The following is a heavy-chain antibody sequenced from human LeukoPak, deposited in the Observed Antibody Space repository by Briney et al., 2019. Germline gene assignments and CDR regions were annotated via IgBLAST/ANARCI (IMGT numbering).Heavy chain of an antibody. V-gene: IGHV4-38-2*02. J-gene: IGHJ4*02. CDR2: IYHSGST. CDR3: ARAEGYYDSSGYYGEPDFDY. CDR1: GYSINSAYY. Sequence: SETLSLTCTVSGYSINSAYYWGWIRQPPGKGLEWIGSIYHSGSTYYNPSLKSRVTISVDTSKNQFSLKLSSVTAADTAVYYCARAEGYYDSSGYYGEPDFDYWGQGTLVTVSS. D-gene: IGHD3-22*01.